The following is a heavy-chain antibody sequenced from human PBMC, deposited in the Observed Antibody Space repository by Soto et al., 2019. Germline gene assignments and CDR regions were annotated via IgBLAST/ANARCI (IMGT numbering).Heavy chain of an antibody. Sequence: TSETLSLTCTVSGGSVSSSGNYWGWIRQPPGKGLEWIGSIYYSGSTYYNPSLKSRVTVSVDTSKNQFSLKLSSVTAADTAVYYCARHFRRYCSSTSCYDWFDPWGQGTLVTVSS. D-gene: IGHD2-2*01. CDR1: GGSVSSSGNY. CDR3: ARHFRRYCSSTSCYDWFDP. V-gene: IGHV4-39*01. J-gene: IGHJ5*02. CDR2: IYYSGST.